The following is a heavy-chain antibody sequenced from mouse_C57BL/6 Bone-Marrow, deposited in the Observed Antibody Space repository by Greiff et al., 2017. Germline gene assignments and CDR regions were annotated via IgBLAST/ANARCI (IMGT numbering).Heavy chain of an antibody. CDR3: ATTVVSPSMDY. CDR1: GYTFTDYY. J-gene: IGHJ4*01. D-gene: IGHD1-1*01. CDR2: INPNNGGT. V-gene: IGHV1-26*01. Sequence: EVQLQQSGPELVKPGASVKISCKASGYTFTDYYMNWVKQSHGKSLEWIGDINPNNGGTSYNQKFKGKATLTVDKSSSTAYMELRSLTSEDSAVYYCATTVVSPSMDYWGQGTSVTVSS.